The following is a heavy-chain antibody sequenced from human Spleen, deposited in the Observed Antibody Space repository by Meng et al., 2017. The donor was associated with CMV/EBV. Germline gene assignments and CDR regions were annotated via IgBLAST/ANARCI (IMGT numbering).Heavy chain of an antibody. V-gene: IGHV3-7*01. J-gene: IGHJ6*02. CDR2: IKEDGSER. D-gene: IGHD2-2*02. CDR3: ARDAEVAPAALRTFYYYAMDV. Sequence: GESLKISCAASGFTFSYYWMSWVRQAPGKGLEWVANIKEDGSERYYVDSAKGRFTISRDNAKNSLYLQMNSLRADDSAVYYCARDAEVAPAALRTFYYYAMDVWGQGSTVTVSS. CDR1: GFTFSYYW.